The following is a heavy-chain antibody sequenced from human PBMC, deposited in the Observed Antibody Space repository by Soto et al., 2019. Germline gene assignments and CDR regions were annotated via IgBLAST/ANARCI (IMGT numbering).Heavy chain of an antibody. D-gene: IGHD3-22*01. Sequence: QITLKESGPTLVKPTQTLTLTCTFSGFSLSTSGVGVGWIRQPPGKALVWLALIYWVDDKRYSPSLKSRLTIPKDTSNNQVVLTMTNLDPVDTNTYYCAHSHEVPYYYDRSGYYTDFDYWGQGTLVKVCS. CDR2: IYWVDDK. J-gene: IGHJ4*02. CDR1: GFSLSTSGVG. CDR3: AHSHEVPYYYDRSGYYTDFDY. V-gene: IGHV2-5*02.